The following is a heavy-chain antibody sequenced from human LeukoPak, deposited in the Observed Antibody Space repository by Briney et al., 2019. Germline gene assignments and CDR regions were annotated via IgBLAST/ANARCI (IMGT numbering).Heavy chain of an antibody. V-gene: IGHV4-34*01. D-gene: IGHD3-3*01. CDR3: ARVGYDFWSGYHIDY. CDR1: GGSFSGYY. CDR2: INHSGST. Sequence: PSETLSLTCAVYGGSFSGYYWSWIRQPPGKGLEWIGEINHSGSTNYNPSLKSRVTISVDTSKNQFSLKLSSVTAADIAAYYCARVGYDFWSGYHIDYWGQGTLVTVSS. J-gene: IGHJ4*02.